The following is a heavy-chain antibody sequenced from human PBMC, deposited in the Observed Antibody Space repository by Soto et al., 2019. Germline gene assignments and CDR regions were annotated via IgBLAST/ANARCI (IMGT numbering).Heavy chain of an antibody. D-gene: IGHD3-22*01. Sequence: SETLSLTCSVSGDSISNSRFYWAWIRQPPGEGLEWIGSIYHTGNAYYNPSLKSRVTISVDTSKNQFSLKLTSVTAADAALYYCARDFFDSSDYTTNWFDPWGQGTLVTVSP. CDR1: GDSISNSRFY. CDR2: IYHTGNA. V-gene: IGHV4-39*01. J-gene: IGHJ5*02. CDR3: ARDFFDSSDYTTNWFDP.